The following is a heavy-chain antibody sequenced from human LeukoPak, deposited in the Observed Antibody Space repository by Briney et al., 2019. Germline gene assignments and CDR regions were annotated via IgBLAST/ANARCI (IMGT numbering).Heavy chain of an antibody. CDR2: IKSDGST. CDR3: SRAPSEIGGYYPEYFRH. Sequence: GGSLRLSCAAPGFTFSSYWMHWVRQAPGKGLVWVLRIKSDGSTNYADSVKGRFTISRDHAKNTLSLQMDSLRAEDTGVYYCSRAPSEIGGYYPEYFRHWGQGTLVTVSS. J-gene: IGHJ1*01. D-gene: IGHD3-22*01. CDR1: GFTFSSYW. V-gene: IGHV3-74*01.